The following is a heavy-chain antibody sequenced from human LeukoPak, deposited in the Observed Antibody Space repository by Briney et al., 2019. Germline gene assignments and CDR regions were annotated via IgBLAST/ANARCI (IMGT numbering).Heavy chain of an antibody. CDR3: AKGYCSGGSCYWKVLGLDY. J-gene: IGHJ4*02. CDR1: RFTFSSYG. Sequence: GRSLRLSCAASRFTFSSYGMHWVRQAPGKGLEWVAVISYDGSNKYYADSVKGRFTISRDNSKNTLYLQMNSLRAEDTAVYYCAKGYCSGGSCYWKVLGLDYWGQGTLVTVSS. D-gene: IGHD2-15*01. CDR2: ISYDGSNK. V-gene: IGHV3-30*18.